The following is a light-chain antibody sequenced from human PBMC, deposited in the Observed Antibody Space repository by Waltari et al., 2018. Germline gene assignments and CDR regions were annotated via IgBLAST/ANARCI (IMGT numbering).Light chain of an antibody. V-gene: IGKV1-39*01. CDR2: DAS. J-gene: IGKJ2*01. Sequence: DIQMTQSPSPLSASVGDRATITCRASQTIYNSLNWYQHKPGKAPRLLISDASTLQNGVPSRFSGRGSGTEFTLAISRLQSEDFATYYCQQSYTLPYTFGQGTQLDI. CDR1: QTIYNS. CDR3: QQSYTLPYT.